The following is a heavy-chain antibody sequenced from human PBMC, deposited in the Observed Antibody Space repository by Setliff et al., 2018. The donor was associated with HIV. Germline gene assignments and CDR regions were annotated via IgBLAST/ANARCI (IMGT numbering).Heavy chain of an antibody. J-gene: IGHJ4*02. V-gene: IGHV4-34*01. CDR3: ARHDSGGYYSLDY. Sequence: PSETLSLTCAVYGGSFSGYYWSWIRQPPGKGLEWIGEMNHSGSTNYNPSLKSRVTISVDTSKNQFSLKLISVTAADTAVYYCARHDSGGYYSLDYWGQGTLVTVSS. CDR1: GGSFSGYY. CDR2: MNHSGST. D-gene: IGHD3-22*01.